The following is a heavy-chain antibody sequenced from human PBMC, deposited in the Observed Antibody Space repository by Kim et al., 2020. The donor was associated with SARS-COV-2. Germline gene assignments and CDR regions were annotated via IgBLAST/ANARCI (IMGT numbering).Heavy chain of an antibody. CDR1: GGTFSSYA. V-gene: IGHV1-69*13. CDR3: ARDGHYYGSGGEAA. J-gene: IGHJ4*02. D-gene: IGHD3-10*01. Sequence: SVKVSCKASGGTFSSYAISWVRQAPGQGLEWMGGIIPIFGTANYAQKFQGRVTITADESTSTAYMELSSLRSEDTAVYYCARDGHYYGSGGEAAWGQGTLVTVSS. CDR2: IIPIFGTA.